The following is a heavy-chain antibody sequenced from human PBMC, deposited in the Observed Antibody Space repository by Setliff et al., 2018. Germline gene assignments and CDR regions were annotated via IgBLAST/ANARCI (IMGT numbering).Heavy chain of an antibody. CDR2: IYQSGTT. J-gene: IGHJ4*02. CDR3: ARGRNIAARLLDS. CDR1: GESIRSNNW. Sequence: PSETLSLTCTVPGESIRSNNWWNWVRQPPGKGLEWIGDIYQSGTTNYNPSLKSRVTISADTSKKQFSLKLKSVTAADTAVYYCARGRNIAARLLDSWGQGTLVTVSS. D-gene: IGHD6-6*01. V-gene: IGHV4-4*02.